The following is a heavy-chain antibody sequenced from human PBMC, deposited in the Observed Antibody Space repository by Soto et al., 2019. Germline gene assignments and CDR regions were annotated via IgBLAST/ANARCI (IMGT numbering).Heavy chain of an antibody. J-gene: IGHJ6*02. CDR1: GGSITNYY. CDR3: ARHGFGPLHGLVDV. Sequence: QVQLQESGPGLVKPSETLSLTCTVSGGSITNYYCSWFRQPPGKGLEWIGYIQYNGYSAYNLSLTSRLTMSMHTSNPQSSLMVESVTATDSALSYCARHGFGPLHGLVDVWGQGTTVIVSS. D-gene: IGHD3-10*01. V-gene: IGHV4-59*08. CDR2: IQYNGYS.